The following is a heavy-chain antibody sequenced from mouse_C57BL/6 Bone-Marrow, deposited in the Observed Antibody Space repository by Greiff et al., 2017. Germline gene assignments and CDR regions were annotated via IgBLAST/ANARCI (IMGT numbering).Heavy chain of an antibody. J-gene: IGHJ4*01. Sequence: VQLKQSGGDLVKPGGSLKLSCAASGFTFSSYGMPWVRQTPDKRLEWVATISSGGSYPYYPDSVKGRFTISRDNAKNTLYLQMSSLKSEDTAMYYCARPTVYYAMDYWGQGTSVTVSS. CDR1: GFTFSSYG. CDR2: ISSGGSYP. V-gene: IGHV5-6*01. CDR3: ARPTVYYAMDY. D-gene: IGHD1-1*01.